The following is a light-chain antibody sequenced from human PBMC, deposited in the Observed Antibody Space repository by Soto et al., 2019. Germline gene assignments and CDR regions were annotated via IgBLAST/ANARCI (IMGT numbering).Light chain of an antibody. J-gene: IGKJ5*01. Sequence: EIVLTQSPGTLSLSPGERATLSCRASQSVGYHLAWYQQKPGQAPRLLIYDASNRATGIPARFSGSGSGTDFTLTVNRLEPEDFAVYYCQLYGISPHFGQGTRLEIK. CDR2: DAS. V-gene: IGKV3-20*01. CDR1: QSVGYH. CDR3: QLYGISPH.